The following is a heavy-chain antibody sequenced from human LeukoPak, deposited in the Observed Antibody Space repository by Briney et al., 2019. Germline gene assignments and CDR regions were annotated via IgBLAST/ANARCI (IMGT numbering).Heavy chain of an antibody. D-gene: IGHD2-15*01. CDR2: VKEDGTTK. V-gene: IGHV3-7*01. CDR1: GFSFTNYW. J-gene: IGHJ4*02. CDR3: VSQEVVPH. Sequence: GGSLRLPCAASGFSFTNYWMSWVRQAPGKGLEWVANVKEDGTTKQYVGSVKGRFTISRDNAKNSLYLQMDSLRAEDTAVYYCVSQEVVPHWGQGTLVSVSS.